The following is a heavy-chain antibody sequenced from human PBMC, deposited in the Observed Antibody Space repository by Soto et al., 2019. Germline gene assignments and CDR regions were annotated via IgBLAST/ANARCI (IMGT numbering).Heavy chain of an antibody. V-gene: IGHV4-59*08. CDR2: IYNSGST. CDR3: AGGSTGYSSSWYRY. J-gene: IGHJ4*02. CDR1: GGSISSYY. Sequence: QVQLQESGPGLVKPSETLSLTCTVSGGSISSYYWSWIRQPPGKGLEWIGYIYNSGSTNYNPSLKSRVTXRVNTXXTQVSLKLSAVTAADTAVYYCAGGSTGYSSSWYRYWGQGTLVTVSS. D-gene: IGHD6-13*01.